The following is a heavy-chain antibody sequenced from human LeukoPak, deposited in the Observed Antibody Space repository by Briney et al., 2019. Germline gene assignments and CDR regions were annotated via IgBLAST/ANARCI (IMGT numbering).Heavy chain of an antibody. J-gene: IGHJ6*02. CDR3: AAIAAPYGMDV. D-gene: IGHD6-6*01. V-gene: IGHV4-59*01. CDR1: GGSISSYY. Sequence: SETLSLTCTVSGGSISSYYWNWIRQPPGKGLEWIGYTYYSGSTNYNPSLRSRVTISLDTSKNQFPLKLRSVTAADTAVYYCAAIAAPYGMDVWGQGTTVTVSS. CDR2: TYYSGST.